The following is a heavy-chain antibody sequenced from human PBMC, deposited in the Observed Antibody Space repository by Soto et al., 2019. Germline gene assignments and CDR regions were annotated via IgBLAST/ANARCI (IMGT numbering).Heavy chain of an antibody. J-gene: IGHJ5*02. CDR2: ISSSSSYI. CDR1: GFTFSSYS. Sequence: EVQLVESGGGLVKPGGSLRLSCAASGFTFSSYSMNWVRQAPGKGLEWVSSISSSSSYIYYADSVKGRFTISRDNAKNSLYLQMNSLRAEDTAVYYCARAVVVVVAATGDWFDPWGQGTLVTVSS. CDR3: ARAVVVVVAATGDWFDP. V-gene: IGHV3-21*01. D-gene: IGHD2-15*01.